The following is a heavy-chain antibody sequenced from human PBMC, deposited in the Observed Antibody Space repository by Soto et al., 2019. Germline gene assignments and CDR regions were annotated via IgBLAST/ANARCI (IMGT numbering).Heavy chain of an antibody. J-gene: IGHJ6*02. V-gene: IGHV3-30*18. CDR1: GFSFSTHG. D-gene: IGHD3-10*01. Sequence: QVQLVESGGGVVQPGRSLRLSCASSGFSFSTHGMQWVRQAPGKGLEWVAIISFEGFIKYSAEDVKGRFTISRDNSKNTLFLQMDSLRAEDSAVYYCAKDLKASGGHSGTLNYYYGMDVWGQGTTVIVSS. CDR3: AKDLKASGGHSGTLNYYYGMDV. CDR2: ISFEGFIK.